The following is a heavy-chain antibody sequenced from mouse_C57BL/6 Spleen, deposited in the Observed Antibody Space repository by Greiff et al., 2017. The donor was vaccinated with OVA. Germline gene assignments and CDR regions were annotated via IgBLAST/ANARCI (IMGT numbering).Heavy chain of an antibody. Sequence: QVQLQQSGAELVKPGASVTLSCKASGYTFTDYEMHWVQQAPVHGLDWIGAIDPETGGTSYNQTFKGKAILTADKSSSTAYLALRSLPSEDSAVNYCTSPLWFAYWGQGTLVTVSA. CDR3: TSPLWFAY. J-gene: IGHJ3*01. V-gene: IGHV1-15*01. CDR1: GYTFTDYE. CDR2: IDPETGGT.